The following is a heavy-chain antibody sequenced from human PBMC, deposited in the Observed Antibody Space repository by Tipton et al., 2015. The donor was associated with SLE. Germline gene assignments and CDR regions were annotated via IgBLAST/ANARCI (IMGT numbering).Heavy chain of an antibody. CDR1: GFIFESHA. Sequence: SLRLSCEASGFIFESHAMTWVRQAPGKGLEWVSSSYCGDKKSYADSVKGRFTISRDNSRKTLYLQMNNLRPDDTAVYFCARGLINFYYYGMDVWGQGTTVTVSS. D-gene: IGHD3-10*01. J-gene: IGHJ6*02. V-gene: IGHV3-23*03. CDR2: SYCGDKK. CDR3: ARGLINFYYYGMDV.